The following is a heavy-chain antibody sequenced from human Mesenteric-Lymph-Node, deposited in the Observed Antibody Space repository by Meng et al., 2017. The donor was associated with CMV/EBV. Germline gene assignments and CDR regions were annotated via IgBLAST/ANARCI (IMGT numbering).Heavy chain of an antibody. CDR3: AKVDVGYDYFDY. D-gene: IGHD5-12*01. J-gene: IGHJ4*02. CDR1: GFTFNNYA. V-gene: IGHV3-23*03. CDR2: IYSGGSAT. Sequence: GESLKISCPASGFTFNNYAMSWVRQVPGKGLEWVSLIYSGGSATYYAVSVQGRFTISRDKSKNTLYLQMNSLRPEDTAIYYCAKVDVGYDYFDYWGQGALVTVSS.